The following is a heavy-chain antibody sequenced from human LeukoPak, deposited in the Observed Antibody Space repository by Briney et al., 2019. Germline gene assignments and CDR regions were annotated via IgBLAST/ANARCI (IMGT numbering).Heavy chain of an antibody. D-gene: IGHD3-9*01. Sequence: ASVKVSCKASGYRFTTHGISWVRQAPGQGLEWLGWISGYSGKTNSAQNLQGRVTMTTDTSTSTAYMELRSLRSDDTAVYYCARDIPPNYDILTGYASGFDYWGQGTLVTVSS. CDR3: ARDIPPNYDILTGYASGFDY. CDR2: ISGYSGKT. CDR1: GYRFTTHG. V-gene: IGHV1-18*01. J-gene: IGHJ4*02.